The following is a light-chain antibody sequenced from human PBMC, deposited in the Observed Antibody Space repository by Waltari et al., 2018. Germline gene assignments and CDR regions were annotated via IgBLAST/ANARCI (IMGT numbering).Light chain of an antibody. V-gene: IGKV4-1*01. CDR2: CAS. CDR3: HQYYTTPPS. Sequence: DIVMTQSPDSLAVSLGEMATINCKPSQSVLYSATSKNYLAWYQKKPGQPPKLLIYCASTRESGVPDRFSGSGSGTDFTLTISSLQAEDVAVYYCHQYYTTPPSFGGGTKVEIK. CDR1: QSVLYSATSKNY. J-gene: IGKJ4*01.